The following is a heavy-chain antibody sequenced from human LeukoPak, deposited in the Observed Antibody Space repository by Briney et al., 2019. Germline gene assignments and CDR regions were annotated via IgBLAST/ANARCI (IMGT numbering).Heavy chain of an antibody. CDR2: ISGSGGST. CDR3: AKDRYFTMVQGVSDY. D-gene: IGHD3-10*01. J-gene: IGHJ4*02. Sequence: GGSLRLSCAASGFTFSSYAMSWVRQAPGKGLEWVSAISGSGGSTYYADSVKGRSTISRDNSKNTLYLQMNSLRAEDTAVYYCAKDRYFTMVQGVSDYWGQGTLVTVSS. V-gene: IGHV3-23*01. CDR1: GFTFSSYA.